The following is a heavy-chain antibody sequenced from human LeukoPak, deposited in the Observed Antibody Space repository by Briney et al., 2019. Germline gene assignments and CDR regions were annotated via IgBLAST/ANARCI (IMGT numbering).Heavy chain of an antibody. CDR3: ARDKYLAAAGPFDN. Sequence: GGSLRLSCITPGFTFNTYVVHWVRQAPGKGLEWVAVMSHDGMTEQYAESVKGRFTISRDSYKSTLYLQMNSLRVEDTALYYCARDKYLAAAGPFDNWGQGTLVTVSS. CDR1: GFTFNTYV. V-gene: IGHV3-30*04. D-gene: IGHD6-13*01. J-gene: IGHJ4*02. CDR2: MSHDGMTE.